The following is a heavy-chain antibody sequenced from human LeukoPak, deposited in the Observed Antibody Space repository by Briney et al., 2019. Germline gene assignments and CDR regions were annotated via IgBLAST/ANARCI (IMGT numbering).Heavy chain of an antibody. Sequence: GGSLRLSCAASGFTFSSYAMHWVRQAPGKGLEWVAVIRHDGSNKYYADSVKGRFTISRDNSKNTLYLQMNSLRAEDTAVYYCAKDQDYYCFDYWGQGTLVTVSS. J-gene: IGHJ4*02. CDR3: AKDQDYYCFDY. CDR1: GFTFSSYA. D-gene: IGHD2/OR15-2a*01. V-gene: IGHV3-30*02. CDR2: IRHDGSNK.